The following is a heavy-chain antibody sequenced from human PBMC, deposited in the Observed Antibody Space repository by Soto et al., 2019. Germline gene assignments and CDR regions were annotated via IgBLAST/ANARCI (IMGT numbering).Heavy chain of an antibody. Sequence: SSVKVSCKASGGTFSSYAISWVRQAPGQGLEWMGGIIPIFGTANYAQKFQGRVTITADKSTSTAYMELSSLRSEDTAVYYCARGTSVGATWYFDSWGQGTLGPAPQ. CDR3: ARGTSVGATWYFDS. CDR1: GGTFSSYA. J-gene: IGHJ4*02. CDR2: IIPIFGTA. D-gene: IGHD1-26*01. V-gene: IGHV1-69*06.